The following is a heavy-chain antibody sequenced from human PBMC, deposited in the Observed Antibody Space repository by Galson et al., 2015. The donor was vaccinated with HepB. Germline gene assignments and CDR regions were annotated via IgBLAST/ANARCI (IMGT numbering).Heavy chain of an antibody. CDR2: ISSSSSYI. CDR1: GFTFSSYS. Sequence: SLRLSCAASGFTFSSYSMNWVRQAPGKGLEWVSSISSSSSYIYYADSVKDRFTISRDNAKNSLYLQMNSLRAEDTAVYYCARGGDSSSWVDYWGQGTLVTVSS. J-gene: IGHJ4*02. CDR3: ARGGDSSSWVDY. V-gene: IGHV3-21*01. D-gene: IGHD6-13*01.